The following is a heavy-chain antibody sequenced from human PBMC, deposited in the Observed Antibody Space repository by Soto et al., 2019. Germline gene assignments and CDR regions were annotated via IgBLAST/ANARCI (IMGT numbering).Heavy chain of an antibody. CDR1: GYSFTSYW. CDR2: IYPGDSDT. V-gene: IGHV5-51*01. Sequence: PGESLKISCKGSGYSFTSYWIGWVRQMPGKGLEWMGIIYPGDSDTRYSPSFQGQVTISADKSISTAYLQWSSLKASDTAMYYCARLTPEGLLVGVFDYWGQGXLITVYS. CDR3: ARLTPEGLLVGVFDY. J-gene: IGHJ4*02. D-gene: IGHD2-8*02.